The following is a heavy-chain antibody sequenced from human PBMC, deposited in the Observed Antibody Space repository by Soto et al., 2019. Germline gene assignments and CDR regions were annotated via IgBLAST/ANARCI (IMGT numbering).Heavy chain of an antibody. J-gene: IGHJ6*02. CDR3: ARGPYSSSWYSAYYYYGMDV. D-gene: IGHD6-13*01. CDR2: INHSGST. V-gene: IGHV4-34*01. CDR1: GGSFSGYY. Sequence: SETLSLTCAVYGGSFSGYYWSLIRQPPGKGLEWIGEINHSGSTNYNPSLKSRVTISVDTSKNQFSLKLSSVTAADTAVYYCARGPYSSSWYSAYYYYGMDVWGQGTTVTVSS.